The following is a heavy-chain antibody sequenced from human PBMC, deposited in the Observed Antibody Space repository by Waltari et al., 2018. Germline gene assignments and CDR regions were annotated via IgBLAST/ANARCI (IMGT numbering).Heavy chain of an antibody. CDR3: AREFPKGAGDY. V-gene: IGHV4-34*01. J-gene: IGHJ4*02. CDR2: INHSGST. D-gene: IGHD1-26*01. Sequence: QVQLQQWGAGLLKPSETLSLTCAVYGGSFSGYYWSWIRQPPGKGLEWIGEINHSGSTNYNPSLKSRVTISVDTSKNQFSRKLSSVTAADTAVYYCAREFPKGAGDYWGQGTLVTVSS. CDR1: GGSFSGYY.